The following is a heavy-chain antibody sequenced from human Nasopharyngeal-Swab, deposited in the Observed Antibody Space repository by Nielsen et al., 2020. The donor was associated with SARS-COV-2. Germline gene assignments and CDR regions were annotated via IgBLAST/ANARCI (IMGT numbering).Heavy chain of an antibody. Sequence: KVSCKGSGYSFTSYWIGWVRQMPGKGLEWMGIIYPGDSDTRYSPSFQGQVTISADKSISTAYLQWSSLKASDTAMYYCARGTTVTTSGAPNWFDPWGQGTLVTVSS. CDR2: IYPGDSDT. CDR3: ARGTTVTTSGAPNWFDP. CDR1: GYSFTSYW. V-gene: IGHV5-51*01. J-gene: IGHJ5*02. D-gene: IGHD4-17*01.